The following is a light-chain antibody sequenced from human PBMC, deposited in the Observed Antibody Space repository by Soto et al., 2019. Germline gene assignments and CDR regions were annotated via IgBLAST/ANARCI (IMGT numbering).Light chain of an antibody. CDR1: QSVGSN. CDR2: DAS. CDR3: QQYNNWPWT. Sequence: DILMTQSPSTLSASAGERVTLTCRASQSVGSNLAWYQQKPGQAPRRLIYDASTRATGVPARFTGSGSGTEFTLTITSLQSEDFAVYYCQQYNNWPWTFGQGTKVDI. J-gene: IGKJ1*01. V-gene: IGKV3-15*01.